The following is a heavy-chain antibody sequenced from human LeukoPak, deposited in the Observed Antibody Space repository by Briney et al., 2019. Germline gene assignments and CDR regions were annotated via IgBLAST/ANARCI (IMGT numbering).Heavy chain of an antibody. CDR1: GGSFSGYY. J-gene: IGHJ5*02. CDR3: ARSGYYGSGSYHPRNWFDP. V-gene: IGHV4-34*01. Sequence: SETLSLTCAVYGGSFSGYYWSWIRQPPGKGLEWVGEINHSGGTNYNPSLKSRATISVDTSKNQFSLKLSPVTAADTAVYYCARSGYYGSGSYHPRNWFDPWGQGTLVTVSS. CDR2: INHSGGT. D-gene: IGHD3-10*01.